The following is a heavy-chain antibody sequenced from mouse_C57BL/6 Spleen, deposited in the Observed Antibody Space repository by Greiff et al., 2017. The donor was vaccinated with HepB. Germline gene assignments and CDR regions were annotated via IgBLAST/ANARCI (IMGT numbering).Heavy chain of an antibody. V-gene: IGHV7-3*01. J-gene: IGHJ4*01. CDR1: GFTFTDYY. D-gene: IGHD2-13*01. CDR2: IRNKANGYTT. Sequence: EVHLVESGGGLVQPGGSLSLSCAASGFTFTDYYMSWVRQPPGKALEWLGFIRNKANGYTTEYSASVKGRFTISRDNSQSILYLQMNALRSEDSATYYCARRLHAMGYWGQGTSVTVSS. CDR3: ARRLHAMGY.